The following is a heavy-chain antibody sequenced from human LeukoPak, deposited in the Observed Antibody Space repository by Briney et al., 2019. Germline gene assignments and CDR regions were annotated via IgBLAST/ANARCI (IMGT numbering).Heavy chain of an antibody. CDR1: GYTFTSYY. Sequence: ASVKVSCKASGYTFTSYYMHWVRQAPGQGLGWVGIINPSGYSTTYAQKFQGGVTMTSDMSTSTVYMELSGLRSEDTAVYYCARKLESGYDLFFDYWGQGTLVTVSS. V-gene: IGHV1-46*01. CDR2: INPSGYST. CDR3: ARKLESGYDLFFDY. D-gene: IGHD5-12*01. J-gene: IGHJ4*02.